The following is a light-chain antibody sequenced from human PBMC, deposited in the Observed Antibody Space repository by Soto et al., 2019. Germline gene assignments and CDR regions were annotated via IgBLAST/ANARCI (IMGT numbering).Light chain of an antibody. CDR3: QQLTSYPRST. CDR1: QGISNY. CDR2: AAS. Sequence: DIHFTHSPSFLSSSLGDRVTITCRASQGISNYLAWYQQRPGKAPKLLIYAASTLQTGVPSRFSGSGSGTEFTLTISSLQPEDFATYHCQQLTSYPRSTFGQGTRLEIK. V-gene: IGKV1-9*01. J-gene: IGKJ5*01.